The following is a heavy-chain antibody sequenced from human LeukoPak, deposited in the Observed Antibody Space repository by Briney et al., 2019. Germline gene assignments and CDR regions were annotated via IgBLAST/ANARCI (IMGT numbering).Heavy chain of an antibody. CDR3: ARDQSGRIGELLHPYYYYYYMDV. J-gene: IGHJ6*03. CDR1: GYTFTGYY. V-gene: IGHV1-2*02. CDR2: INPNSGGT. Sequence: ASVKVSCKASGYTFTGYYMHWVRQAPGQGLEWMGWINPNSGGTNYAQKFQGRVTMTRDTSISTAYMELSRLRSDDTAVYYCARDQSGRIGELLHPYYYYYYMDVWGKGTTVTVSS. D-gene: IGHD3-10*01.